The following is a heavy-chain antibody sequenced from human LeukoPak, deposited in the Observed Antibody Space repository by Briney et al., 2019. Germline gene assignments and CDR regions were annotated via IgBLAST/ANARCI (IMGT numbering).Heavy chain of an antibody. CDR2: LYTSGST. V-gene: IGHV4-4*07. CDR1: GGSVSSYY. Sequence: SETLSLTCTVSGGSVSSYYWSWIRQSAGKRLEWIGRLYTSGSTNYNPSLKSRVTMSVDTSKNQFSLKLRSVTAADTAVYYCARDRTTMVAYYSYYYTDVWGKGTTVTVSS. CDR3: ARDRTTMVAYYSYYYTDV. D-gene: IGHD3-10*01. J-gene: IGHJ6*03.